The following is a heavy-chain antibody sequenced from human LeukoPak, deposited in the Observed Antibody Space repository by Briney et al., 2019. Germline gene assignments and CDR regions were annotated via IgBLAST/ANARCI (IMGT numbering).Heavy chain of an antibody. CDR2: IQSKTDGGTT. CDR3: ATLTVRGVINI. Sequence: GGSLRLSCAASGFTFSNTWMNWVRQAPGKELEWVGRIQSKTDGGTTEYAAPVKGRFTISRDDSKTTLYLQMNSLKTEDTAVYYCATLTVRGVINIWGQGTLVTVSS. J-gene: IGHJ4*02. D-gene: IGHD3-10*01. V-gene: IGHV3-15*01. CDR1: GFTFSNTW.